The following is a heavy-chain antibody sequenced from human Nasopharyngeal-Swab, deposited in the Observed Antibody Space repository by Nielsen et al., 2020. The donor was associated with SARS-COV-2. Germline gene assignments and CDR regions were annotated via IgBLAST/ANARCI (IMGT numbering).Heavy chain of an antibody. J-gene: IGHJ6*03. CDR1: GFTFSSYW. Sequence: GESLKISCAASGFTFSSYWMHWVRQAPGKGLVWVSRINSDGSSTTYADSAKGRFTISRDNAKNSLYLQMNSLRAEDTAVYYCARESHYDFWSGYYPSKYYYYYMDVWGKGTTVTVSS. CDR3: ARESHYDFWSGYYPSKYYYYYMDV. CDR2: INSDGSST. V-gene: IGHV3-74*01. D-gene: IGHD3-3*01.